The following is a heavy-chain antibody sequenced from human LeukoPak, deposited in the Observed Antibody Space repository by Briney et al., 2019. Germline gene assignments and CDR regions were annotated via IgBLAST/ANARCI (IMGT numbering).Heavy chain of an antibody. CDR3: ARAYRGYSYGDAAYYFDY. J-gene: IGHJ4*02. V-gene: IGHV4-38-2*02. CDR2: IYHNGNT. D-gene: IGHD5-18*01. Sequence: SETLSLTCTVSTYSISSGYYWGWIRQPPGKGLEWIGNIYHNGNTYYNPSLKSRVTISVDTSKNQFSLKLSSVTAADTAVYYCARAYRGYSYGDAAYYFDYWGQGTLVTVSS. CDR1: TYSISSGYY.